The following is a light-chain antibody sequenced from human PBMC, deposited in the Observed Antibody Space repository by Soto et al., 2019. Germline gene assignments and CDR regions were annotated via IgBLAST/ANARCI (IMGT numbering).Light chain of an antibody. J-gene: IGLJ1*01. CDR1: SSNIGAGYG. CDR2: GNS. V-gene: IGLV1-40*01. Sequence: QSVLTQPPSVSGAPGQRVTISCTGSSSNIGAGYGVHWYQQLPGAAPKLLIHGNSNRPSGVPDRFSGSKSGTSASLAITGLQAEDEADYYCQSYDSSLSGYVFGAGTKLTVL. CDR3: QSYDSSLSGYV.